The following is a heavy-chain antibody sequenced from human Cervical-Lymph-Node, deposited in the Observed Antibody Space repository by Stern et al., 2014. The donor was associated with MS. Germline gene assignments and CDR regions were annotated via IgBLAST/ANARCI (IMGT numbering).Heavy chain of an antibody. V-gene: IGHV1-46*01. CDR2: INPNGSVT. Sequence: QVQLMQSGPEVKKPGASVMVSCKTSGYTFTNYYIHWVRQDPGQGLEWMGIINPNGSVTASAQKFQGRLTMTRDTSTTTVYMRLITLTSEDTAMYYCTRAVGGVGREWGQGTLVFVSS. D-gene: IGHD3-16*01. CDR1: GYTFTNYY. CDR3: TRAVGGVGRE. J-gene: IGHJ4*02.